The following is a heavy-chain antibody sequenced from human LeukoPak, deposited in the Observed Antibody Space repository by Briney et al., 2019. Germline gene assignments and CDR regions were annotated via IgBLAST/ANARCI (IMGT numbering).Heavy chain of an antibody. V-gene: IGHV3-23*01. CDR2: ISGSGGST. CDR3: AKTGGYYYDSSGYYHY. Sequence: GGSLRLSCAASGFTFSSYAMSWVRQAPGKGLEWVSAISGSGGSTYYADSVKGRFTISRDNSKNTLHLQMNSLRAEDTAVYYCAKTGGYYYDSSGYYHYWGQGTLVTVSS. J-gene: IGHJ4*02. CDR1: GFTFSSYA. D-gene: IGHD3-22*01.